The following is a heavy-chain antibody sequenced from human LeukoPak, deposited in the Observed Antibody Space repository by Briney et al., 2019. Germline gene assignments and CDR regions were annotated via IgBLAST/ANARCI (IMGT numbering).Heavy chain of an antibody. CDR1: GGSISSHY. Sequence: SETLSLTCTVSGGSISSHYWSWIRQPPGKGLEWIGYIYYSGSTNYNPSLKSRVTISVDTSKNQFSLKLSSVTAADTAVYYCARGEGDYNPLDYWGQGTLVTVSS. D-gene: IGHD3-10*01. J-gene: IGHJ4*02. V-gene: IGHV4-59*11. CDR3: ARGEGDYNPLDY. CDR2: IYYSGST.